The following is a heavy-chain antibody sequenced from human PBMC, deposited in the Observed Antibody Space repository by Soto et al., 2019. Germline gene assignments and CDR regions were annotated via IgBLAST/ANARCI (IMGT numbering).Heavy chain of an antibody. Sequence: SETLSLTCTVSGGSISSGGYYWSWIRQHPGKGREWIGYIYYSVSTYYNPSLKSRVTISVDTSKNQFSLKLSSVTAADTAVYYCARVSSILGYCSSTSCPLDYWGQGTLVTVSS. CDR2: IYYSVST. CDR3: ARVSSILGYCSSTSCPLDY. CDR1: GGSISSGGYY. D-gene: IGHD2-2*01. J-gene: IGHJ4*02. V-gene: IGHV4-31*03.